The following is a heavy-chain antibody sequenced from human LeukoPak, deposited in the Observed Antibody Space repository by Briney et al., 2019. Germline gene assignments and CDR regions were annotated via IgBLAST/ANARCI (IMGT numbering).Heavy chain of an antibody. J-gene: IGHJ4*02. V-gene: IGHV3-30*18. D-gene: IGHD3-3*01. CDR3: AKSYYDFWSGYYQTFDY. Sequence: PGGSLRLSCAASGFTFSSYGMQWVRQAPGKGLEWVAVISYDGRNKYYADSVKGRFTISRDNSKNTLYLQMNSLRAEDTAVYYCAKSYYDFWSGYYQTFDYWGQGTLVTVSS. CDR1: GFTFSSYG. CDR2: ISYDGRNK.